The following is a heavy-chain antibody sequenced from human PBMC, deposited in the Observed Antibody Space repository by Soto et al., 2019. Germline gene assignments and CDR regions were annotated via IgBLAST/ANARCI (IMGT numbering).Heavy chain of an antibody. CDR3: ARLLLWFGELPQQFDY. J-gene: IGHJ4*02. D-gene: IGHD3-10*01. CDR2: IYYSGST. V-gene: IGHV4-61*01. Sequence: SETLSLTCTVSGGSVSSGSYYWSWIRQPPGKGLEWIGYIYYSGSTNYNPSLKSRVTISVDTSKNQFSLKLSSVTAADTAVYYCARLLLWFGELPQQFDYWGQGTLVTVSS. CDR1: GGSVSSGSYY.